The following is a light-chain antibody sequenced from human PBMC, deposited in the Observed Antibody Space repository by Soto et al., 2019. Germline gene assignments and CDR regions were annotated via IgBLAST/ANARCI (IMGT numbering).Light chain of an antibody. J-gene: IGKJ2*01. CDR3: HQYNNWPYT. V-gene: IGKV3-15*01. CDR1: QSVTSN. CDR2: GAS. Sequence: EIVMTQSPATLSVSPGERATLSCRASQSVTSNLAWYQQKPGQAPRLLIYGASTRATGIPARFSGSGSGTEFTLTISSLRSEDFAVYYCHQYNNWPYTFGLGTKLEI.